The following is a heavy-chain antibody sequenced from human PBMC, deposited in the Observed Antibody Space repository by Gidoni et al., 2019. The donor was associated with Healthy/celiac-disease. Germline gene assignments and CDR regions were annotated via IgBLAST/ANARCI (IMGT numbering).Heavy chain of an antibody. V-gene: IGHV4-39*01. CDR2: IYYSGST. CDR3: ARQGDQLAFDY. J-gene: IGHJ4*02. CDR1: GGSISSSSYY. Sequence: QLQLQESGPGLVKPSETLSLTCTVSGGSISSSSYYWGWIRQPPGKGLEWIGSIYYSGSTYYNPSLKSRVTISVDTSKNQFSLKLSSVTAADTAVYYCARQGDQLAFDYWGQGTLVTVSS. D-gene: IGHD6-13*01.